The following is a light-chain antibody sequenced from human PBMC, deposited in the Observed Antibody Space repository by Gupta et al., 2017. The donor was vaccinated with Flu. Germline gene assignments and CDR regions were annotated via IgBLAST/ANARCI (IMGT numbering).Light chain of an antibody. V-gene: IGKV3-20*01. J-gene: IGKJ2*01. CDR2: GAS. CDR3: QQYGTSPT. CDR1: QSVASY. Sequence: EIVLTQSPGTLSWSPGERATLPCGASQSVASYLVWYQQKPGQAPRLLIYGASSRATGIPDRFSGSGSGTDFSLTISRLEPEDFAVYYCQQYGTSPTFGQGTKLEIK.